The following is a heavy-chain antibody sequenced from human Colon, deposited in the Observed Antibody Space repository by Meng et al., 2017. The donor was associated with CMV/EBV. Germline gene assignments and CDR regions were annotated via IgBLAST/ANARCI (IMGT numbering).Heavy chain of an antibody. D-gene: IGHD3-3*02. CDR1: GFTFSSYE. V-gene: IGHV3-48*03. J-gene: IGHJ3*02. Sequence: GESLKISCAASGFTFSSYEMNWVRQAPGKGLEWVSYISSSGNTIYYADSVKGRFTISRDNTRKSLYLHMDSLRDDDTAIYYCATSILLPGVVHRAFDIWGRGTMVTVSS. CDR2: ISSSGNTI. CDR3: ATSILLPGVVHRAFDI.